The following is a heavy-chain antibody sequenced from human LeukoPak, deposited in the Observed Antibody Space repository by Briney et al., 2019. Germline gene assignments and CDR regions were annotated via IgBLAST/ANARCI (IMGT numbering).Heavy chain of an antibody. D-gene: IGHD5-12*01. J-gene: IGHJ4*02. CDR1: GFTFSNYA. Sequence: GGSLRLSCAASGFTFSNYAIHWVRQAPGKGLEWVALISYDGSNKYYADSVKGRFTISGDNSKNTLYLQMNSLRAEDTAVYYCAKGLSMVATTGFDYWGQGTLVTVSS. CDR2: ISYDGSNK. CDR3: AKGLSMVATTGFDY. V-gene: IGHV3-30*18.